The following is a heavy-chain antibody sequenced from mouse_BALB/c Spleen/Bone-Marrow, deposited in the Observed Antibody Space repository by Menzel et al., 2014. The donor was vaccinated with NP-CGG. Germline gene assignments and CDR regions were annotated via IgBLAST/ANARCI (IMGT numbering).Heavy chain of an antibody. CDR3: ARFSQLELLAY. J-gene: IGHJ3*01. D-gene: IGHD3-1*01. CDR2: IYPGSGST. Sequence: VKLMESGAELVKPGTSVKLSCKASGYNFTSYWINWVKLRPGQGLEWIGDIYPGSGSTNYNEKFKSKATLTVDTSSSTAYMQLSSLASEDPALYYCARFSQLELLAYWGQGTLVTVSA. V-gene: IGHV1-55*01. CDR1: GYNFTSYW.